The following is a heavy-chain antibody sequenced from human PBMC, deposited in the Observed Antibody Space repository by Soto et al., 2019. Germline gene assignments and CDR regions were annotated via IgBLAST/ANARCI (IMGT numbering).Heavy chain of an antibody. CDR2: INHSGST. CDR3: ARGGYDFWSGYWGTPGYYYYYGMDV. J-gene: IGHJ6*02. CDR1: GGSFSGYY. D-gene: IGHD3-3*01. Sequence: PSETLSLTCAVYGGSFSGYYWSWIRQPPGKGLEWIGEINHSGSTNYNPSLKSRVTISVDTSKNQFSLKLSSVTAADTAVYYCARGGYDFWSGYWGTPGYYYYYGMDVWGQGTTVTVSS. V-gene: IGHV4-34*01.